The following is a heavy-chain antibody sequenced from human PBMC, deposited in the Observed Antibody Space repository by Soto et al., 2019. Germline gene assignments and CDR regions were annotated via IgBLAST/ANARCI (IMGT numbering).Heavy chain of an antibody. CDR2: ISYDGSNK. D-gene: IGHD6-13*01. V-gene: IGHV3-30-3*01. CDR3: ASSITAAGTAFYYYCGMDV. J-gene: IGHJ6*02. CDR1: GFTFSSYA. Sequence: QVQLVESGGGVVQPGRSLRLSCAASGFTFSSYAMHWVRQAPGKGLEWVAVISYDGSNKYYADSVKGRFTISRDNSKNTLYLQMNSLRAEDTAVYYCASSITAAGTAFYYYCGMDVWGQGTTVTVSS.